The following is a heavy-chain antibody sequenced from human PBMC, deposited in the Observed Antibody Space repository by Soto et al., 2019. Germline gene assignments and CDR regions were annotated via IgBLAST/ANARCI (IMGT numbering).Heavy chain of an antibody. CDR3: ARLSGDRGSYSFDY. V-gene: IGHV3-53*04. CDR1: GFTVSSNY. J-gene: IGHJ4*02. D-gene: IGHD1-26*01. CDR2: IYSGGST. Sequence: GGSLRLSCAASGFTVSSNYMSWVRQAPGKGLEWVSVIYSGGSTYYADSVKGRFTISRHNSKNTLYLQMNSLRAEDTAVYYCARLSGDRGSYSFDYWGQGTLVTVSS.